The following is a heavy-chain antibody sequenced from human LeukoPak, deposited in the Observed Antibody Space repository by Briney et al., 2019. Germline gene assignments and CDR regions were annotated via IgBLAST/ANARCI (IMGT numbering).Heavy chain of an antibody. V-gene: IGHV3-21*04. Sequence: GGSLRLSCTASGFTFSTYTMNWVRQAPGKGLEWVSSISSSSSYKYYSDSLKGRITVSRDNAKNSLFLQMNSLRAEDTAVYYCAKGPRSTMIVEVITPFDYWGQGTLVTVSS. CDR3: AKGPRSTMIVEVITPFDY. J-gene: IGHJ4*02. CDR1: GFTFSTYT. D-gene: IGHD3-22*01. CDR2: ISSSSSYK.